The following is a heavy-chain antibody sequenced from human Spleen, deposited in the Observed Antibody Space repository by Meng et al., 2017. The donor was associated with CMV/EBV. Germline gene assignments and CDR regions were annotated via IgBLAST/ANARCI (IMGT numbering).Heavy chain of an antibody. CDR3: ARPGWLGYYFDY. D-gene: IGHD5-12*01. J-gene: IGHJ4*02. CDR2: IYPSDSDT. Sequence: GESLKISCKGSGYNFANYWIAWVRQMPGKGLEWMGIIYPSDSDTRYSPSFQGQVTISADRSISTAYLQWSSLKASDTATYYCARPGWLGYYFDYWGQGTLVTVSS. V-gene: IGHV5-51*01. CDR1: GYNFANYW.